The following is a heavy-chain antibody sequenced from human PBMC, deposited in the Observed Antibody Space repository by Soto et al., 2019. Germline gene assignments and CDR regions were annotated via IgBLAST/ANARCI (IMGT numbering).Heavy chain of an antibody. CDR2: IYYSGST. CDR3: AGFSYYDFWSGHYYFDY. CDR1: GGSISSYY. V-gene: IGHV4-59*01. Sequence: QVQLQESGPGLVKPSETLSLTCTVSGGSISSYYWSWIRQPPGKGLEWIGYIYYSGSTNYNPSLKSRVTISVDTSKNQFALKLSSVTAADTAVYYCAGFSYYDFWSGHYYFDYWGQGTLVTVSS. J-gene: IGHJ4*02. D-gene: IGHD3-3*01.